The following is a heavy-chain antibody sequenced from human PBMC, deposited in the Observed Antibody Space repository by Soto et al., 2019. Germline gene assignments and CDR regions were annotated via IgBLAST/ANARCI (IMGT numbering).Heavy chain of an antibody. CDR2: INHSGDST. CDR1: GYTFTSYY. J-gene: IGHJ4*02. D-gene: IGHD3-16*01. V-gene: IGHV1-46*01. CDR3: ARGDTLTTYGVLGY. Sequence: QVQLVQSGAEVKKPGASVKVSCKASGYTFTSYYVHWVRQAPGQGLEWMGIINHSGDSTTYAQKFQGRVTMTRDTSTSTVYMELSSLRSEDTAVYYCARGDTLTTYGVLGYWGLGTLVTVSS.